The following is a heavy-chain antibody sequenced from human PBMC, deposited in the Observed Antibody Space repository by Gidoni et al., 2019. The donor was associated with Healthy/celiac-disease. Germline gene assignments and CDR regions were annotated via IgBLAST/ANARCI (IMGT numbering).Heavy chain of an antibody. D-gene: IGHD6-19*01. CDR3: ARPGIAVAGTELGYYGMDV. V-gene: IGHV4-39*01. CDR2: IYYSGST. Sequence: QLQLQESGPGLVKPSETLSLTCTVSGGSISSSSYYWGWIRQPPGKGLEWIGSIYYSGSTYYNPSLKSRVTISVDTSKNQFSLKLSSVTAADTAVYYCARPGIAVAGTELGYYGMDVWGQGTTVTVSS. CDR1: GGSISSSSYY. J-gene: IGHJ6*02.